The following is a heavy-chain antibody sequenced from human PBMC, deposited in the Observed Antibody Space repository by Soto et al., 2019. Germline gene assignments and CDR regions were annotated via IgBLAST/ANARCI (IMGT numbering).Heavy chain of an antibody. CDR1: GYSFTSYW. D-gene: IGHD2-15*01. CDR3: ARQLPGPVVTPRGGYYGIDV. CDR2: IDPSDSYT. J-gene: IGHJ6*02. V-gene: IGHV5-10-1*01. Sequence: GESRKISCKGSGYSFTSYWISWVREMPGKGLEWMGRIDPSDSYTNYSPSFQGHVTISADKSISTAYLQWSSLKASDTAMYYCARQLPGPVVTPRGGYYGIDVWGQGTTVTVSS.